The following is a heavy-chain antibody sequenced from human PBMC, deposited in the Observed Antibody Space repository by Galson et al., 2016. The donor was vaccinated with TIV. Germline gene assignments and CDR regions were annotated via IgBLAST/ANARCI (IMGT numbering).Heavy chain of an antibody. CDR3: ACGIGWFRGFDY. CDR1: GFTLSGYW. V-gene: IGHV3-74*01. J-gene: IGHJ4*02. D-gene: IGHD3-10*01. Sequence: SLRLSCAASGFTLSGYWMHWVRQVPGKGLVWVSRINSDGTTTTYVDSVKGRFTISRDNAKNSLYLQMNSLRAEDTALYYCACGIGWFRGFDYWGQGTFITVSS. CDR2: INSDGTTT.